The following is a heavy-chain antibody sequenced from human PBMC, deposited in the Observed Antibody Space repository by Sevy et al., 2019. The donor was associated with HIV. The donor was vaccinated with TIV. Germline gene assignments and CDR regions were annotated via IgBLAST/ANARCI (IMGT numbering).Heavy chain of an antibody. V-gene: IGHV4-59*08. CDR1: GGSINSDH. CDR3: ARRNDFAI. Sequence: HSETLSLTCTVSGGSINSDHWNWIRQPPGKGLEWIGYVYYTGGTNYNPSLKNRVTISVDRTKNQFSLKLTSVTAADTAVYYCARRNDFAIWSQGTMVTVSS. J-gene: IGHJ3*02. CDR2: VYYTGGT.